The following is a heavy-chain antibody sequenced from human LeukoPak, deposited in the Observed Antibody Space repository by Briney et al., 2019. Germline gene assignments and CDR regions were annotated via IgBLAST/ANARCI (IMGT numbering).Heavy chain of an antibody. V-gene: IGHV4-38-2*02. D-gene: IGHD2-15*01. CDR1: GFSISSAYY. CDR2: IYHTGRT. Sequence: SETLSLTCTVSGFSISSAYYWGWIRQPPGKGLEWIGSIYHTGRTYYNPSLKSRVTISVDTSKNQFSLKLSSVTAADTAVYYCARSPVCGGSCYSDYWGQGTLVTVSS. CDR3: ARSPVCGGSCYSDY. J-gene: IGHJ4*02.